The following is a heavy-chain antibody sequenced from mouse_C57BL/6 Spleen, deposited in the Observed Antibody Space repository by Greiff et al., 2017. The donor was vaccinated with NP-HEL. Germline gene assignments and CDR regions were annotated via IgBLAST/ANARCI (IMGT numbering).Heavy chain of an antibody. CDR3: ARGATMVTTSPYYALDY. D-gene: IGHD2-2*01. Sequence: QVQLQQPGAELVKPGASVKLSCKASGYTFTSYWMHWVKQRPGQGLEWIGMIHPNSGSTNYNEKFKSKATLTVDKSSSTAYMQLSSLTSEDSAVYYCARGATMVTTSPYYALDYWGQGTSVTVSS. CDR2: IHPNSGST. V-gene: IGHV1-64*01. J-gene: IGHJ4*01. CDR1: GYTFTSYW.